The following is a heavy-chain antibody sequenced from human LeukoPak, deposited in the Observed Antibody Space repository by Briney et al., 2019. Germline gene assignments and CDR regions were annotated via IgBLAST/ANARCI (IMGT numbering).Heavy chain of an antibody. CDR2: IDSNSNFM. Sequence: SGGSLRLSCAASGFTFGLYSMTWVRQAPGKGLEWVSLIDSNSNFMNYADSVKGRFTISRDNAKKSLYLQMNSLRAEDTAVYYCARDGSPFTMVRGVTKPDNYYYYYYYMDVWGKGTTVTISS. D-gene: IGHD3-10*01. CDR1: GFTFGLYS. J-gene: IGHJ6*03. CDR3: ARDGSPFTMVRGVTKPDNYYYYYYYMDV. V-gene: IGHV3-21*01.